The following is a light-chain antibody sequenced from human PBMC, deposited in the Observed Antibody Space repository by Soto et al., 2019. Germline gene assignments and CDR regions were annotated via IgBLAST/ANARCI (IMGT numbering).Light chain of an antibody. CDR1: SSNIGAGFD. CDR2: DNS. J-gene: IGLJ2*01. Sequence: QSVLTQPPSVSGAPGQRVTISCTGNSSNIGAGFDVHWYQQLPGTPPKLLIYDNSNRPSGVPDRFSGSKSGTSASLAITGLQAEDGTDYYCQSYDSRLSAVVFGGGTKVTVL. CDR3: QSYDSRLSAVV. V-gene: IGLV1-40*01.